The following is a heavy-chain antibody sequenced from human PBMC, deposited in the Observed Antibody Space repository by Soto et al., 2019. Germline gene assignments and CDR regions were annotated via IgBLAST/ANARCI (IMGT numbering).Heavy chain of an antibody. CDR3: ARGGELSLLPLDY. CDR1: GFSSSDYW. D-gene: IGHD2-15*01. CDR2: IIQDGRAI. J-gene: IGHJ4*02. Sequence: AGGSLRLSCAASGFSSSDYWMSWVRQAPGRGLEWVAHIIQDGRAIYYVDSVRGRFTIPRDSAGNSVFLEMHRLRVEDTAVYYCARGGELSLLPLDYWGLGTLVTVSS. V-gene: IGHV3-7*03.